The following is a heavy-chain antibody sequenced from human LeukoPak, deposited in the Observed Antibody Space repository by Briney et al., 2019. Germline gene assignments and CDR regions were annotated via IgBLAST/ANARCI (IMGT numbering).Heavy chain of an antibody. J-gene: IGHJ4*02. V-gene: IGHV1-18*01. CDR3: ARHQNSGIAAVL. Sequence: ASVKVSCKASGYTFTSYGISWVRQAPGQGLEWMGWISAYNGNTNYAQKLQGRVTMTTDTSTSTAYMELRSLRSDDTAAYYCARHQNSGIAAVLWGQGTLVTVSS. CDR2: ISAYNGNT. D-gene: IGHD6-13*01. CDR1: GYTFTSYG.